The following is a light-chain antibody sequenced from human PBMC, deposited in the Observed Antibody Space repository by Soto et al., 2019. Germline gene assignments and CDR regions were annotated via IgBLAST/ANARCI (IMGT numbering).Light chain of an antibody. CDR2: DVS. CDR3: SSYTSSSTLV. CDR1: SSDVGGYNY. J-gene: IGLJ2*01. V-gene: IGLV2-14*03. Sequence: QSALTQPASVSGSPGQSITLSCTGTSSDVGGYNYVSWYQNHPGKAPKLMIYDVSNRPSGVSNSFSGSKSGNTASLTISGLKAEDEAEYYCSSYTSSSTLVFGGGTKLTVL.